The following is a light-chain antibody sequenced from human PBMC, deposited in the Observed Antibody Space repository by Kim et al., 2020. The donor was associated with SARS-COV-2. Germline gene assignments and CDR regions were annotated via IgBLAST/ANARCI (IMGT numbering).Light chain of an antibody. V-gene: IGKV1-39*01. CDR1: QTISSY. J-gene: IGKJ2*01. Sequence: GDRVTITCRASQTISSYLNWYQQKPGKPPKLLIYETSSLHSGVSSRFSGSESGTDFTLTISSLQPEDFATYYCQQTYSTPHTFGQGTKL. CDR2: ETS. CDR3: QQTYSTPHT.